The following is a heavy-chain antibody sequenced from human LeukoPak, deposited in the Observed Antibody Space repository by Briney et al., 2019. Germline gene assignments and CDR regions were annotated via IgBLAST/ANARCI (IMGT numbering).Heavy chain of an antibody. J-gene: IGHJ4*02. CDR2: ISGSGGST. CDR1: GFTFSSYA. D-gene: IGHD3-10*01. CDR3: AEDRGYYYGSGSYYTPTGDY. Sequence: GGSLRLSCAASGFTFSSYAMSWVRQAPGKGLEWVSAISGSGGSTYYADSVRGRFTISRDKSKNTLYLQMNSLRAEDTAVYYCAEDRGYYYGSGSYYTPTGDYWGQGTLVTVSS. V-gene: IGHV3-23*01.